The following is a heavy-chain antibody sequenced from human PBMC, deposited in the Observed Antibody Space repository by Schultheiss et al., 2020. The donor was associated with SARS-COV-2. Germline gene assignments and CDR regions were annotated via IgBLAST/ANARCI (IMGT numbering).Heavy chain of an antibody. J-gene: IGHJ6*02. D-gene: IGHD4-11*01. V-gene: IGHV3-33*06. CDR3: TKQFMLPTVTKGYYYYGMDV. CDR2: IWYDGSNK. Sequence: GGSLRLSCAASGFTFSSYGMHWVRQAPGKGLEWVAVIWYDGSNKYYADSVKGRFTISRDNSKNTAYLQMNSLKTEDTAVYYCTKQFMLPTVTKGYYYYGMDVWGQGTTVTVSS. CDR1: GFTFSSYG.